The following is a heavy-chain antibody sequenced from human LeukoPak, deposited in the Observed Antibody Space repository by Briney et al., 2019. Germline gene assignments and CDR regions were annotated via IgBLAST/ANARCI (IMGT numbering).Heavy chain of an antibody. CDR3: ARGRRSSSTVSDY. V-gene: IGHV1-8*03. CDR1: GYTFTSYD. Sequence: ASVKVSCKASGYTFTSYDINWVRQATGQGLKWMGWMNPNSGNTGYAQKFQGRVTITRNTSISTAYMELSSLRSEDTAVYYCARGRRSSSTVSDYWGQGTLVTVSS. J-gene: IGHJ4*02. D-gene: IGHD6-6*01. CDR2: MNPNSGNT.